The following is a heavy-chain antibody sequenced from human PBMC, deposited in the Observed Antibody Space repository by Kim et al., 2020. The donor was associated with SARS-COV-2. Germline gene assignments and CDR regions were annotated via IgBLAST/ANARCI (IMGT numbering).Heavy chain of an antibody. J-gene: IGHJ6*02. CDR1: GGTVSSYA. CDR3: AHGSGYYFEYYYYGMDV. V-gene: IGHV1-69*13. CDR2: IIPIFGTA. D-gene: IGHD3-22*01. Sequence: SVKVSCKASGGTVSSYAISWVRQAPGQRLEWMGGIIPIFGTANYAQKFQGRVTITADESTSTAYMELSSLRSEDTAVYYCAHGSGYYFEYYYYGMDVWGQGTTVTVSS.